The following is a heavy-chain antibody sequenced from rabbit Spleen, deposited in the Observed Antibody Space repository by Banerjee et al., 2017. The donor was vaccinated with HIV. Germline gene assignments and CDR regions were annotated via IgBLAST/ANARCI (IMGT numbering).Heavy chain of an antibody. Sequence: LVESGGGLVKPGASLTLTCTASGFSFSSSYDMCWVRQAPGKGLEWIGCIYTGNGKTYYASWAKGRFTISKSSSTTVTLQMTSLTAADTATYFCATNAAVISYLPLWGPGTLVTVS. CDR3: ATNAAVISYLPL. CDR2: IYTGNGKT. CDR1: GFSFSSSYD. J-gene: IGHJ4*01. V-gene: IGHV1S40*01. D-gene: IGHD4-2*01.